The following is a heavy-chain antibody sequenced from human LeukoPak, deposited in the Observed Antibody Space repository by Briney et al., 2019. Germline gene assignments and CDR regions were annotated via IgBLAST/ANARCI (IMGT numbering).Heavy chain of an antibody. CDR2: IWYDGSSK. Sequence: PGGSLRLSCAASGFTFSSYAMSWVRQAPGKGLEWVAVIWYDGSSKDYADSVKGRFTFSRDNSKNTLYLQRNSLTVEDTAVYYCARSQSSSLIDYWGQGTLVTVSS. D-gene: IGHD6-13*01. V-gene: IGHV3-33*08. CDR1: GFTFSSYA. CDR3: ARSQSSSLIDY. J-gene: IGHJ4*02.